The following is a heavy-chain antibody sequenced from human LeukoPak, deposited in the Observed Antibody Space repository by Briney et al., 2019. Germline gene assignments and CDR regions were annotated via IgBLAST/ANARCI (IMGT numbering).Heavy chain of an antibody. J-gene: IGHJ4*02. D-gene: IGHD5-24*01. Sequence: GASVKVSCKASGGTFSSYAISWVRQAPGQGLEWMGRIIPILGIANYAQKFQGRVTITADKSTSTAYMELSRLRSEDTAVYYCARESVEMATIYSDYWGQGTLVTVSS. CDR2: IIPILGIA. CDR1: GGTFSSYA. V-gene: IGHV1-69*04. CDR3: ARESVEMATIYSDY.